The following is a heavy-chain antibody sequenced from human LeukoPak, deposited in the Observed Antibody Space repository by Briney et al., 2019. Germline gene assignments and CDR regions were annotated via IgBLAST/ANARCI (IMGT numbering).Heavy chain of an antibody. CDR2: INHSGST. CDR1: GGSFSPYY. J-gene: IGHJ4*02. CDR3: ARGGFYCGGDCYVDY. D-gene: IGHD2-21*02. Sequence: SETLPLTCAVYGGSFSPYYWSWIRQPPGKGLEWIGEINHSGSTNYNPSLKSRVTISVDTSKNQFSLRLSSVTAAGTAVYYCARGGFYCGGDCYVDYWGQGTLVTVSS. V-gene: IGHV4-34*01.